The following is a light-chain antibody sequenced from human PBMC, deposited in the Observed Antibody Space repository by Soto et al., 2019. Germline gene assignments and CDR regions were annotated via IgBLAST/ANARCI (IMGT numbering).Light chain of an antibody. J-gene: IGLJ2*01. CDR3: CSYTTTNTVV. Sequence: QSVLTQPASVSGSPGQSITTSCTGTSSDIGGSDFVSWYQQHPGKAPKLVMSEVNNRPSGVSSRFSGSKSGNTASLTISGLQAEDEADYYCCSYTTTNTVVFGGGTKLTVL. CDR2: EVN. V-gene: IGLV2-14*01. CDR1: SSDIGGSDF.